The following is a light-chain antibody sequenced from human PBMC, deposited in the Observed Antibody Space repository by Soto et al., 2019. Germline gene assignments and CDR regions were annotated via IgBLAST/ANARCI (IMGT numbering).Light chain of an antibody. CDR1: QTVSSRY. V-gene: IGKV3-20*01. CDR2: GAS. Sequence: EIVLTQSPGTLSLSPGERATLSCRTSQTVSSRYFSWYQQKRGQAPRLLIYGASGKATGIPDRFSGSASGRDFTLTISRLEPEDSAVYYCHQYGSFVFGQGTKLEIK. J-gene: IGKJ2*01. CDR3: HQYGSFV.